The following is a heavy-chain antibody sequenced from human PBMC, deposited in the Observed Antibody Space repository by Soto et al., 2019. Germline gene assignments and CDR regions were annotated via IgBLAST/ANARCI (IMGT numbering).Heavy chain of an antibody. D-gene: IGHD2-15*01. V-gene: IGHV3-30*18. CDR2: MSYDGSNK. CDR3: AKEVWGYCSGGTRYSFDY. Sequence: QVQLVESGGGVVQPGKSLRLSCAASGFTFSNYGMHWVRQAPGKGLEWVAVMSYDGSNKYYADSVKGRFTISRDNSKNTLYLQMNSLRPEDTAVYYCAKEVWGYCSGGTRYSFDYWGQGTLVTVSS. J-gene: IGHJ4*02. CDR1: GFTFSNYG.